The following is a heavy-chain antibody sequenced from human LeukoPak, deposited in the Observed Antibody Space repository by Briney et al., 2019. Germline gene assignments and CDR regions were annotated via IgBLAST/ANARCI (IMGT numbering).Heavy chain of an antibody. J-gene: IGHJ4*02. D-gene: IGHD3-10*01. CDR1: GFTFSSYG. CDR2: IWYDGSNK. V-gene: IGHV3-33*01. CDR3: ARDRWFGELFGYYFDY. Sequence: QPGRSLRLSCAASGFTFSSYGMHWVRQAPGKGLEGVAVIWYDGSNKYYADSVKGRFTISRENSKNTLYLQMNSLRAEDTAVYYCARDRWFGELFGYYFDYWGQGTLVTVSS.